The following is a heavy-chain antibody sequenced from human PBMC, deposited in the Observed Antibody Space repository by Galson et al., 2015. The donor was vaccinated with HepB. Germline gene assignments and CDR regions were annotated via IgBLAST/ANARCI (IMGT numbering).Heavy chain of an antibody. Sequence: SVKVSCKVSGYTLTELSMHWVRQAPGKGLEWMGGFDPEDGETIYAQKFQGRVTMTEDTSTDTAYMELSSLRSEDTAVYYCATSWEITMIVVNKHANPNDAFDIWGQGTLVTVSS. J-gene: IGHJ3*02. CDR1: GYTLTELS. CDR2: FDPEDGET. CDR3: ATSWEITMIVVNKHANPNDAFDI. V-gene: IGHV1-24*01. D-gene: IGHD3-22*01.